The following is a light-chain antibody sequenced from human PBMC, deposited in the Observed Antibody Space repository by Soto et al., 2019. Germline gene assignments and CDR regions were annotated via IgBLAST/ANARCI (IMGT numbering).Light chain of an antibody. Sequence: EIVLTQSPGTLSLSPGERATLSCRASQSVSSSYLAWYQQKPGQPPRLLIYGASSRATGIQDRFSGSGSGTDFTLTISRLEPEDFAVYYCQQYGSSRFTFGPGTKVDIK. J-gene: IGKJ3*01. CDR2: GAS. CDR1: QSVSSSY. CDR3: QQYGSSRFT. V-gene: IGKV3-20*01.